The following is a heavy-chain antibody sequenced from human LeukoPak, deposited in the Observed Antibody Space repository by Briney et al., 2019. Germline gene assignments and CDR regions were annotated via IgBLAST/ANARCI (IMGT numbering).Heavy chain of an antibody. CDR2: IYYSGST. Sequence: PSETLSLTCTVSGGSISSGSYYWGWIRQPPGKGLEWIGNIYYSGSTYYNPSLKSRVTISVDTSKNQFSLNLTSVTAADTAEYYCTRRHYGSALRDYWGQGTLVTVSS. J-gene: IGHJ4*02. CDR3: TRRHYGSALRDY. D-gene: IGHD3-10*01. CDR1: GGSISSGSYY. V-gene: IGHV4-39*01.